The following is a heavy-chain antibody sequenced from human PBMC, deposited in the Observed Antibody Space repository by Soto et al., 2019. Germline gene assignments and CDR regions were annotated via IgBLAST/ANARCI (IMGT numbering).Heavy chain of an antibody. CDR2: IRSKANSYAT. V-gene: IGHV3-73*01. Sequence: EVQLVESGGGLVQPGGSLKLSCAASGFTFSGSAMHWVRQASGKGLEWVGRIRSKANSYATAYAASVKGRFTISRDDSTNTAYLQMNSLKTEDTAVYYCTRERITIFGVVTLFDYWGQGTLVTVSS. CDR1: GFTFSGSA. J-gene: IGHJ4*02. D-gene: IGHD3-3*01. CDR3: TRERITIFGVVTLFDY.